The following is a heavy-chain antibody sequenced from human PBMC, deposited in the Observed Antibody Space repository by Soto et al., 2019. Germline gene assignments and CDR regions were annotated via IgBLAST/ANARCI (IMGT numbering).Heavy chain of an antibody. CDR2: INPNGGT. CDR1: GYTLTDNY. V-gene: IGHV1-2*02. D-gene: IGHD4-17*01. CDR3: ARSLTTLTTLLDY. J-gene: IGHJ4*02. Sequence: QVQLVQSRAAVKRPGASVKVSCKASGYTLTDNYMHWVREAPGQGLEWMGWINPNGGTNYAQKFQGRVTMTRYTSISTAYMELSRLRSDGTAVYYCARSLTTLTTLLDYWGQGTLVTVSS.